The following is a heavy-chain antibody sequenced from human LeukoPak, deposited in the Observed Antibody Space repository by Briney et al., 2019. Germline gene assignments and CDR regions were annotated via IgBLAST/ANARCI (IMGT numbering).Heavy chain of an antibody. CDR1: GYTFTGYY. Sequence: GASVKVSCKASGYTFTGYYMHWVRQAPGQGLEWMGWINPNSGGTNYAQKFQGRVTMTRDTSISTAYMELSRLRSDDTAVYYCASYYDILTGYWLDAFDIWGQGTMVTVSS. D-gene: IGHD3-9*01. J-gene: IGHJ3*02. CDR2: INPNSGGT. V-gene: IGHV1-2*02. CDR3: ASYYDILTGYWLDAFDI.